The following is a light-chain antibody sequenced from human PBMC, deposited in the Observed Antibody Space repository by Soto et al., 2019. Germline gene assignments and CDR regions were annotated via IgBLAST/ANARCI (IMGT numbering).Light chain of an antibody. J-gene: IGKJ1*01. Sequence: EIELAQSPATLSLSPGESATLSRRASQRVSSSFLAWYKQKAGQAPRLXIYGASRRATGIPDRFSGSGSGTEFTLTISRLDPEDFEVYYCQQYVSSPWAFGQGTKVDIK. CDR3: QQYVSSPWA. CDR1: QRVSSSF. CDR2: GAS. V-gene: IGKV3-20*01.